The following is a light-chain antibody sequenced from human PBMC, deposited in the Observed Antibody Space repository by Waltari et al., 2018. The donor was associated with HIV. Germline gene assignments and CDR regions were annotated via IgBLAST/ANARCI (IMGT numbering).Light chain of an antibody. J-gene: IGKJ4*01. CDR2: RAS. V-gene: IGKV3-15*01. Sequence: EVVMTQSPATLSLSPGERATLSCRASQSVSSNLAWYQQKPGQAPRLLISRASTRATGIPPRFSGSGSGTEFTLTISSLQSEDFAVYYCQQYNNWPPLTFGGGTKVEIK. CDR1: QSVSSN. CDR3: QQYNNWPPLT.